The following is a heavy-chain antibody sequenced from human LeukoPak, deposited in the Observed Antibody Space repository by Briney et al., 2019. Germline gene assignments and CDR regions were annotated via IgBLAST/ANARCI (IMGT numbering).Heavy chain of an antibody. CDR2: ISGSVDST. D-gene: IGHD1-26*01. CDR1: GFTFSTYG. Sequence: PGGSLRLSCAASGFTFSTYGMSWVRQAPGKGLEWVSGISGSVDSTYYADSVKGRFTISRDNSKNTLYLQMNSLRAEDTAVYYCARDLSGSVGATTDYWGQGTLVTVSS. CDR3: ARDLSGSVGATTDY. J-gene: IGHJ4*02. V-gene: IGHV3-23*01.